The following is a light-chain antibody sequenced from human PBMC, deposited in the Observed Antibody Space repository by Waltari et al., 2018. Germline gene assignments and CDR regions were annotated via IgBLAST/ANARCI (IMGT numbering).Light chain of an antibody. CDR1: GSNIGAGYD. Sequence: QSVLTRPPTVSGAPGQRVTISCTGSGSNIGAGYDVHWYQQLPRAAPKLLIYGSTSRPLGVPARFFGSTSGTSASRAITGLQAEDEADYYCQSYDTSLSVVFGGGTKLTVL. CDR2: GST. J-gene: IGLJ3*02. CDR3: QSYDTSLSVV. V-gene: IGLV1-40*01.